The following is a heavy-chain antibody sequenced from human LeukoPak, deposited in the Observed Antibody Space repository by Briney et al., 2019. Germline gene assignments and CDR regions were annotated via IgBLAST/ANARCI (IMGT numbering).Heavy chain of an antibody. Sequence: GGSLRLSCAASTFTFSNAWMSWVRQAPGKGLEWVGRIKSKTDGGTTDYAAPVKGRFTISRDDSKNTLYLQMNSLKTEDTAVYYCTTGPVVPLGYYYYGMDVWGQGTTVTVSS. V-gene: IGHV3-15*01. CDR3: TTGPVVPLGYYYYGMDV. CDR1: TFTFSNAW. CDR2: IKSKTDGGTT. D-gene: IGHD3-22*01. J-gene: IGHJ6*02.